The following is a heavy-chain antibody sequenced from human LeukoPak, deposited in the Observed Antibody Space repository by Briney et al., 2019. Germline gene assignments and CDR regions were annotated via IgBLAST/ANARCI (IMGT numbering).Heavy chain of an antibody. Sequence: PGGSLRLSCAASGFTFSSYEMNWVRQAPGKGLEWVSYISSSGSTIYYADSVKGRFTISRDNSKNTVYLQMNSLRAEDTAVYYCAKDRSCINDVCHGGFDYWGQGTLVTVSS. CDR2: ISSSGSTI. D-gene: IGHD2-8*01. CDR1: GFTFSSYE. CDR3: AKDRSCINDVCHGGFDY. V-gene: IGHV3-48*03. J-gene: IGHJ4*02.